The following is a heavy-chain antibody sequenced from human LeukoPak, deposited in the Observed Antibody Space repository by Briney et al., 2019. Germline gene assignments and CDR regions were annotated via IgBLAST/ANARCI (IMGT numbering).Heavy chain of an antibody. D-gene: IGHD5-12*01. CDR1: GYSIGSYY. J-gene: IGHJ2*01. CDR2: IYDSGST. V-gene: IGHV4-59*01. CDR3: ARYRQDVRLEVARMYRYFDL. Sequence: SETLSLTCTVSGYSIGSYYWSWIRQPPGRGLEWIGYIYDSGSTNYNPSLKRRVTISVDTSKKQFSLKLNSVTAADTAVYYCARYRQDVRLEVARMYRYFDLWGRGTLVAASS.